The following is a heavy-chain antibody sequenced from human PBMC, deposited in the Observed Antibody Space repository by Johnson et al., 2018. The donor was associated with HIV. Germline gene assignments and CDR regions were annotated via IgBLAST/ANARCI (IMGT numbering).Heavy chain of an antibody. CDR3: AKDQWELLAADEDAFDI. CDR2: INWNGGST. V-gene: IGHV3-20*04. Sequence: EVQLVESGVGLVQPGGSLRLSCAASGFTFDDYGMSWVRQAPGKGLEWVSGINWNGGSTGYADSVQGRFTISRDNSKNTLYLQMNSLRAEHTAVYYCAKDQWELLAADEDAFDIWGQGTMVTVSS. CDR1: GFTFDDYG. J-gene: IGHJ3*02. D-gene: IGHD1-26*01.